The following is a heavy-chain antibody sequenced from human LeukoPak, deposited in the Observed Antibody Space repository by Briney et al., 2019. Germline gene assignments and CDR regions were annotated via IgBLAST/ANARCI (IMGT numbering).Heavy chain of an antibody. CDR1: GFTFSSYG. CDR2: ISGSGGST. Sequence: QSGGSLRLSCAASGFTFSSYGMSWVRQAPGKGLEWVSAISGSGGSTYYADSVKGRFTISRDNYKNTLYLQMNSLRAEDTAVYYCAKLGGYSYGYRDYWGQGTLVTVSS. D-gene: IGHD5-18*01. V-gene: IGHV3-23*01. CDR3: AKLGGYSYGYRDY. J-gene: IGHJ4*02.